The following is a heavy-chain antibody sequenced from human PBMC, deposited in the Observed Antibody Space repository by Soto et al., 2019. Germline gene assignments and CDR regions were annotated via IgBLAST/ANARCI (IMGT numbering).Heavy chain of an antibody. V-gene: IGHV4-59*01. CDR2: IYYSGST. J-gene: IGHJ6*02. D-gene: IGHD3-10*01. CDR3: WRTGLRPNRGRMVRGYPPPYYYYGMDV. Sequence: PWGSLSLTCAASGCSFSSYYWSWVRQPPGKGLEWVGSIYYSGSTNYNPYLESGVTTSVDTYKNQFLLMLMYRLAADEAAFYCWRTGLRPNRGRMVRGYPPPYYYYGMDVWGQGTTVTVS. CDR1: GCSFSSYY.